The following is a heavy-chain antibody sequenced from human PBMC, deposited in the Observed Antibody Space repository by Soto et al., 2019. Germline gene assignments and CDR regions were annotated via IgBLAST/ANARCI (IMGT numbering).Heavy chain of an antibody. V-gene: IGHV4-39*01. Sequence: PSETLSLTCTVSGGSISSSSYYWGWIRQPPGKGLEWIGGIYYSGSTYYNPSLKSRVTISVDTSKNQFSLKLSSVTATDTAVYYCARRRYGSGRTNWFDPWGQGTLVTVSS. J-gene: IGHJ5*02. CDR3: ARRRYGSGRTNWFDP. D-gene: IGHD6-19*01. CDR1: GGSISSSSYY. CDR2: IYYSGST.